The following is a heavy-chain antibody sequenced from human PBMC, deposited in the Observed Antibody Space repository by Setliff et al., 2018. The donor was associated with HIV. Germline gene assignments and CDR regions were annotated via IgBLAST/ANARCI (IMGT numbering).Heavy chain of an antibody. CDR2: MYTDGSN. Sequence: PSETLSLTCTVSGGSITSGNYFWSWIRQPAGKGLEWIGHMYTDGSNNYNPSFKSRVTISADTSKNQFSLKLSSVTAADTAVYYCARDSRWLQFPYFDSWGQGTQVTVSS. D-gene: IGHD5-12*01. CDR1: GGSITSGNYF. V-gene: IGHV4-61*09. J-gene: IGHJ4*01. CDR3: ARDSRWLQFPYFDS.